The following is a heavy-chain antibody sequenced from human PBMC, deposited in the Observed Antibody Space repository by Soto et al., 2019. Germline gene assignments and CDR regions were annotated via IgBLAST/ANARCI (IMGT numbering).Heavy chain of an antibody. CDR1: GFTFSSYG. J-gene: IGHJ6*02. CDR3: AKDRGRGIVTTFYGLDV. V-gene: IGHV3-30*18. CDR2: ISYDGSNK. D-gene: IGHD5-12*01. Sequence: QVQLVESGGGVVQPGRSLRLSCAASGFTFSSYGIHWVRQAPGKGLEWVAVISYDGSNKYYADSVKGRCTISRDNSKNTLYLQMSSLRAEDTAVYYCAKDRGRGIVTTFYGLDVWGQGTTVTVSS.